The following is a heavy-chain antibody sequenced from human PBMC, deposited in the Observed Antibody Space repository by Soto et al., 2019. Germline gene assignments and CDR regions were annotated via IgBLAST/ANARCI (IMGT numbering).Heavy chain of an antibody. D-gene: IGHD2-2*01. CDR1: GFTFSSYA. CDR3: VRSNKPGYCSSTSCFYYYYGMDV. V-gene: IGHV3-64D*06. Sequence: GGSLRLSCSASGFTFSSYAMHWVRQAPGKGLEYVSAISSNGGSTYYADSVKGRFTISRDNSKNTLYLQMSSLRAEDTAVYYCVRSNKPGYCSSTSCFYYYYGMDVWGQGTTVTASS. CDR2: ISSNGGST. J-gene: IGHJ6*02.